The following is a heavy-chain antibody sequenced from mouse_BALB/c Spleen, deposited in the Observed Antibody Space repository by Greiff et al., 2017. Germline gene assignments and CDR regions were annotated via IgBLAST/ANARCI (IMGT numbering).Heavy chain of an antibody. CDR1: GYTFTSSW. D-gene: IGHD3-3*01. J-gene: IGHJ2*01. CDR2: IRPNSGNT. Sequence: QVQLLQPGSVLVRPGASVKLSCKASGYTFTSSWMHWVKQRPGQGLEWIGEIRPNSGNTNYNEKFKGQATLTVDTSSSTTYVDLTSLTSEDSAVSYCECGTTATWFDYWGQGTTLTVSA. V-gene: IGHV1S130*01. CDR3: ECGTTATWFDY.